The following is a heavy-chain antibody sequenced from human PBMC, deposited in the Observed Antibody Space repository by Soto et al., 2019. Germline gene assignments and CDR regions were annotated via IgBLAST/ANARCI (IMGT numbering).Heavy chain of an antibody. CDR2: IIPIFGTA. D-gene: IGHD6-6*01. Sequence: SVKVSCKASGGTFSSYAISWVRQAPGQGLEWMGGIIPIFGTANYAQKFQGRVTITADKSTSTAYMELSSLRSEDTAVYYCARVQGGEYSSSSGHYYYYGMDVWGQGTTVTVSS. V-gene: IGHV1-69*06. CDR3: ARVQGGEYSSSSGHYYYYGMDV. J-gene: IGHJ6*02. CDR1: GGTFSSYA.